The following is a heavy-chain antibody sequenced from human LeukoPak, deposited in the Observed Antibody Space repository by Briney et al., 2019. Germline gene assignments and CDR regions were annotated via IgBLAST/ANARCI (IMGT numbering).Heavy chain of an antibody. V-gene: IGHV1-2*02. Sequence: ASVKVSCKASGYTFTGYYMHWVRQAPGQGLEWMGWINPNSGGTNYAQKFQGRVTMTRDTSISTAYMELSRLRSDDTAVYYCARIVGATRQPRDAFDIWGQGTMVTVSS. CDR3: ARIVGATRQPRDAFDI. CDR1: GYTFTGYY. J-gene: IGHJ3*02. CDR2: INPNSGGT. D-gene: IGHD1-26*01.